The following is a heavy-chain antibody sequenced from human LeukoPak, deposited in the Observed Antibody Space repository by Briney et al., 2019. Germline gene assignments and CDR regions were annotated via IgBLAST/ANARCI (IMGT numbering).Heavy chain of an antibody. CDR3: AREGDNGDYSKSFYYMDV. CDR2: IYTSENT. V-gene: IGHV4-4*07. Sequence: PSETLSLTCTVSGGYIGSYYWSWIRQPAGKGLEWIGRIYTSENTDYNPSLKSRVTMSVDMSTSQFSLRLTSVTAADTAVYYCAREGDNGDYSKSFYYMDVWGKGTTVTVSS. J-gene: IGHJ6*03. CDR1: GGYIGSYY. D-gene: IGHD4-17*01.